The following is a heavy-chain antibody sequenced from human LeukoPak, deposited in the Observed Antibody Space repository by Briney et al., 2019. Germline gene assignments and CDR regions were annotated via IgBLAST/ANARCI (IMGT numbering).Heavy chain of an antibody. V-gene: IGHV3-21*01. D-gene: IGHD6-13*01. CDR2: ISSSSSYI. J-gene: IGHJ4*02. Sequence: GGSLSLSCAASGFTLSSYSMSCVSQAPGKGLEWVSSISSSSSYIYYADSVKGRFTISRDNAKNSLYLQMNSLRAEDTAVYYCARVVAAAGTASYYFDYWGEGTLVNVSS. CDR1: GFTLSSYS. CDR3: ARVVAAAGTASYYFDY.